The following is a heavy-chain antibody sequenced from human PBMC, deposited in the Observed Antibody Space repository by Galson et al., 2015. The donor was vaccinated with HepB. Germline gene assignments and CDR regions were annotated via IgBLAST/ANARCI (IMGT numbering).Heavy chain of an antibody. J-gene: IGHJ4*02. CDR2: ISAYNGNT. D-gene: IGHD4-17*01. CDR1: GYTFTSYG. Sequence: SVKVSCKASGYTFTSYGISWVRQAPGQGLEWMGWISAYNGNTNYAQKLQGRVTMTEDTSTDTAYMELSSLRSEDTAVYYCATGAVYGDHPGVDYWGQGTLVTVSS. V-gene: IGHV1-18*04. CDR3: ATGAVYGDHPGVDY.